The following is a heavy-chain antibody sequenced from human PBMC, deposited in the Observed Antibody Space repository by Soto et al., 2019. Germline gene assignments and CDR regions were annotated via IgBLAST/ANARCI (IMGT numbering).Heavy chain of an antibody. V-gene: IGHV3-23*01. CDR3: AKGFYYYDSSGYYYDAFDI. CDR1: GFTFSSYA. CDR2: ISGSGGST. Sequence: GGSLRLSCAASGFTFSSYAMSWVRQAPGKGLEWVSAISGSGGSTYYADSVKGRFTISRDNSKNTLYLQMNSLRAEDTAVYYCAKGFYYYDSSGYYYDAFDILGQGTMVTVSS. D-gene: IGHD3-22*01. J-gene: IGHJ3*02.